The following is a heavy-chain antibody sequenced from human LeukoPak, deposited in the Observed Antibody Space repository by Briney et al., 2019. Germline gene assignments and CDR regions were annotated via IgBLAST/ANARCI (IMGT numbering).Heavy chain of an antibody. Sequence: GGSLSLSCAASGFTFSSYWMNWARQAPGKGLEWVASINHNGNVNYYVGSVKGRFTTSRDNAKNSLYLQMNSLRAEDTALYYCGKANYQMLAPNHPYGMDVWGQGTTVTVSS. CDR1: GFTFSSYW. CDR2: INHNGNVN. J-gene: IGHJ6*02. CDR3: GKANYQMLAPNHPYGMDV. V-gene: IGHV3-7*03. D-gene: IGHD2-2*01.